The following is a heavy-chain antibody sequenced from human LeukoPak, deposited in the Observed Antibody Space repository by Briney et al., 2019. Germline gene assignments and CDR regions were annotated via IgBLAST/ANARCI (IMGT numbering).Heavy chain of an antibody. Sequence: GGSLRLSCAASGFTFSSYSMNWVRQAPGKGLEWVSSISSSSSYIYYADSVKGRFTIPRDNAKNSLYLQMNSLRAEDTAVYYCAREGDGYNSPFGYWGQGTLVTVSS. D-gene: IGHD5-24*01. J-gene: IGHJ4*02. CDR1: GFTFSSYS. V-gene: IGHV3-21*01. CDR3: AREGDGYNSPFGY. CDR2: ISSSSSYI.